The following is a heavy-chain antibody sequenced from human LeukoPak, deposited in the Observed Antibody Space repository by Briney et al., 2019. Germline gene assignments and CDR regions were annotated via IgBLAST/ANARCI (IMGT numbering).Heavy chain of an antibody. CDR1: GFTFSSYW. CDR3: ARREYGSGSYYPGLLYYYYYYMDV. Sequence: GGSLRLSCAASGFTFSSYWMSWVRQAPGKGLEWVANIKQDGSEKYYVDSVKGRYTISRDNAKNSLYLQMNSLRAEDTAVYYCARREYGSGSYYPGLLYYYYYYMDVWGKGTTVTVSS. D-gene: IGHD3-10*01. J-gene: IGHJ6*03. V-gene: IGHV3-7*01. CDR2: IKQDGSEK.